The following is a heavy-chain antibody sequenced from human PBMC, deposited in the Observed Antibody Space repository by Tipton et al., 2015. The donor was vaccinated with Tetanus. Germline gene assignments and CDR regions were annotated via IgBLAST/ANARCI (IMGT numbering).Heavy chain of an antibody. Sequence: SLRLSCAASGFTFSSYWMNWVRQAPGKGLEWVANIMQDGSEKYYVDSVKGRFTISRDNAKNSLFLQMDSLRAEDTAVYYCARSGRQWPNYYYGMDVWGQGTTVTVSS. CDR2: IMQDGSEK. CDR1: GFTFSSYW. CDR3: ARSGRQWPNYYYGMDV. J-gene: IGHJ6*02. D-gene: IGHD6-19*01. V-gene: IGHV3-7*01.